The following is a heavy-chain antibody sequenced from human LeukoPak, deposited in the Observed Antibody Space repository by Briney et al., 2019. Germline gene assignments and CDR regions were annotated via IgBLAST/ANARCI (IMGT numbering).Heavy chain of an antibody. CDR1: GGSISSSSYY. J-gene: IGHJ4*02. CDR2: IYYSGST. V-gene: IGHV4-39*01. Sequence: KPSETLSLTCTVSGGSISSSSYYWGWIRQPPGKGLEWIGSIYYSGSTYYNPSLKSRVTISVDTSKNQFSLKLSSVTAADTAVYYCARHTHYYDSSGYYSSYFDYWGQGTLVTVSS. CDR3: ARHTHYYDSSGYYSSYFDY. D-gene: IGHD3-22*01.